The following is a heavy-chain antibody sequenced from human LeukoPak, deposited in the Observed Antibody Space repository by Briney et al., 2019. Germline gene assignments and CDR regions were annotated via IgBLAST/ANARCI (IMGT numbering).Heavy chain of an antibody. J-gene: IGHJ4*02. CDR2: INPNSGGT. CDR3: ARVKSSSGWPYYFDY. V-gene: IGHV1-2*02. Sequence: GASVKVSCKASGCTFTGYYMHWVRQAPGQGLEWMGWINPNSGGTNYAQKFQGRVTMTRDTSISTAYMELSRLRSDDTAVYYCARVKSSSGWPYYFDYWGQGTLVTVSS. CDR1: GCTFTGYY. D-gene: IGHD6-19*01.